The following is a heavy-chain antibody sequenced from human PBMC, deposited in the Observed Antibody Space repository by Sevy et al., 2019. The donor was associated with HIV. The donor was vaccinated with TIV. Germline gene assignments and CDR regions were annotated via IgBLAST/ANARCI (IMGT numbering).Heavy chain of an antibody. V-gene: IGHV4-39*01. CDR1: GDSISSSSFY. CDR3: ARLPFLEWLSRFDL. D-gene: IGHD3-3*01. J-gene: IGHJ4*02. Sequence: SETLSLTCTVSGDSISSSSFYWGWIRQAPGKGLDWIGHIFYSGSTYYNPSLKSRMAMSVDTSMNQISLRLSSVTAADTAVYFCARLPFLEWLSRFDLWDPGTLVTVSS. CDR2: IFYSGST.